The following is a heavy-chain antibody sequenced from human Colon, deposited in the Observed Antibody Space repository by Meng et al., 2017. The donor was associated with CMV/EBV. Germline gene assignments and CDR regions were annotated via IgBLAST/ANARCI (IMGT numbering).Heavy chain of an antibody. D-gene: IGHD6-13*01. CDR2: IYYNGKS. CDR1: GASINSGGHY. Sequence: SGASINSGGHYWTWIRQHPVKGLEWIGYIYYNGKSDDDPALKSRVSISLDTSKNQFSLRLTSVTAADTAVYYCAREQAAAGAGYFDYWGQGTLVTVSS. V-gene: IGHV4-31*02. J-gene: IGHJ4*02. CDR3: AREQAAAGAGYFDY.